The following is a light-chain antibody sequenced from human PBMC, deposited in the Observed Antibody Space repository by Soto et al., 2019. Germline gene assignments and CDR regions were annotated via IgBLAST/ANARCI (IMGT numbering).Light chain of an antibody. CDR2: DVS. J-gene: IGLJ1*01. Sequence: QSVLTQPASVSGPPGQSITISCTGTSSDVGGYNYVSWYQQHPGKAPKLMIYDVSNRPSGVSNRFSGSKSGNTASLTISGLQAEDEDDYYCSSYTSSSTYVFGTGTKVTVL. CDR3: SSYTSSSTYV. V-gene: IGLV2-14*01. CDR1: SSDVGGYNY.